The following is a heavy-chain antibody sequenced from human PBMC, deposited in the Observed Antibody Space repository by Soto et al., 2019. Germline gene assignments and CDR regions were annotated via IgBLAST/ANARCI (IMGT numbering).Heavy chain of an antibody. J-gene: IGHJ4*02. CDR3: ASWHDSSGYYPLRFDY. CDR1: GGTFSSYA. V-gene: IGHV1-69*13. Sequence: SVKASCKASGGTFSSYAISWVRQAPGQGLEWMGGIIPIFGTANYAQKFQGRVTITADESTSTAYMELSSLRSEDTAVYYCASWHDSSGYYPLRFDYWGQGTLVTVSS. D-gene: IGHD3-22*01. CDR2: IIPIFGTA.